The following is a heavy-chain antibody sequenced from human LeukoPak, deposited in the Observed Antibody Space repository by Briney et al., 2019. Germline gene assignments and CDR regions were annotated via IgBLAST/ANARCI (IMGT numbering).Heavy chain of an antibody. CDR2: ISASNGNT. V-gene: IGHV3-23*01. CDR3: AKGSSDSWYSALEY. D-gene: IGHD3-22*01. CDR1: GFTFSSYA. J-gene: IGHJ4*02. Sequence: GGSLRLSCAVSGFTFSSYAMTWVPQAPGKGLKWVSGISASNGNTYHADSVKGRFTISRDNSKGTLYLQMNSLRVEDTAVYYCAKGSSDSWYSALEYWGQGTLVTVSS.